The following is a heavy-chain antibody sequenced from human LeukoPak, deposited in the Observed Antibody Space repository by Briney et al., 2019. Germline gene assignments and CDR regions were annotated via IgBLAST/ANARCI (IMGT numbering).Heavy chain of an antibody. CDR3: ARGGYYDKEAFDI. CDR1: GGSISSYY. CDR2: IYYSGST. V-gene: IGHV4-59*01. Sequence: SETLSLTCTVSGGSISSYYWSWIRQPPGKRLEWIGYIYYSGSTSYNPSLKSRVTISVDTSKNQFSLKLSSVTAADTAVYYCARGGYYDKEAFDIWGQGTMVTVSS. D-gene: IGHD3-22*01. J-gene: IGHJ3*02.